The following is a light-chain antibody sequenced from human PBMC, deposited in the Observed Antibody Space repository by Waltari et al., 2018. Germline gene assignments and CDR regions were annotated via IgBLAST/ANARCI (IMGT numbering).Light chain of an antibody. J-gene: IGKJ1*01. CDR1: QSVLYSSNNKNY. Sequence: DIVMTQSPDSLAVSLGERATINCKSSQSVLYSSNNKNYLAWYQQKPGQPPKLLIYWAATRESGVPDRFSGSGSGTDFTLTISSLQAEDVAVYYCQHYYSPPWTFGQGTKVEIK. CDR3: QHYYSPPWT. CDR2: WAA. V-gene: IGKV4-1*01.